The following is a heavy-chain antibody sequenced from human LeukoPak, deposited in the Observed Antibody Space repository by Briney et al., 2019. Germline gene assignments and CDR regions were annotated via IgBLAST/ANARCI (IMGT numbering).Heavy chain of an antibody. J-gene: IGHJ4*02. V-gene: IGHV3-30-3*01. CDR3: ASGGFYSNSNFDY. Sequence: GGSLRLSCAASGFTVSSNYMSWVRQAPGKGLEWVAVISYDGSNKYYADSVKGRFTISRDNSKNTLYLQMNSLRAEDTAVYYCASGGFYSNSNFDYWGQGTLVTVSS. CDR2: ISYDGSNK. D-gene: IGHD4-4*01. CDR1: GFTVSSNY.